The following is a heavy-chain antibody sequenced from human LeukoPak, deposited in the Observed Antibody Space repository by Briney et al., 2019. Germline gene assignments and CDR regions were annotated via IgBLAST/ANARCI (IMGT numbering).Heavy chain of an antibody. Sequence: ASVKVSCKASGYTFTSYYMHWVRQAPGQGLEWMGWINPNSGGTNYAQKFQGRVTMTRDTSISTAYMELSRLRSDDTAVYYCASEVVPAATRYYYGMDVWGQGTTVTVSS. CDR3: ASEVVPAATRYYYGMDV. CDR1: GYTFTSYY. J-gene: IGHJ6*02. V-gene: IGHV1-2*02. CDR2: INPNSGGT. D-gene: IGHD2-2*01.